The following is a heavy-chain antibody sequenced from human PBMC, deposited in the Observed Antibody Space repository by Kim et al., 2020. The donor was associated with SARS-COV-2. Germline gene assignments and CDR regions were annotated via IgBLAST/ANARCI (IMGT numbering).Heavy chain of an antibody. J-gene: IGHJ3*02. CDR3: AKGYGSGSYRADAFHI. V-gene: IGHV3-9*01. Sequence: GGSLRLSCAASGFTFDDYAMHWVRQAPGKGLEWASGISWNSGSIGYADSVKGRFTISRDNAKNSLYLQLNSLRAEDTALYYCAKGYGSGSYRADAFHIWG. D-gene: IGHD3-10*01. CDR2: ISWNSGSI. CDR1: GFTFDDYA.